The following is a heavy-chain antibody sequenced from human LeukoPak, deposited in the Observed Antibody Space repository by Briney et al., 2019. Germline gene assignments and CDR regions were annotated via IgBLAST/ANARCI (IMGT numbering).Heavy chain of an antibody. CDR1: GGSISSGGYY. Sequence: PSETLSPTCTVSGGSISSGGYYWSWIRQHPGKGLEWIGYIYYSGSTYYNPSLKSRVTISVDTSKNQFSLKLSSVTAADTAVYYCARAPKGRYCSSTSCYPRWFDPWGQGTLVTVSS. CDR2: IYYSGST. D-gene: IGHD2-2*01. J-gene: IGHJ5*02. CDR3: ARAPKGRYCSSTSCYPRWFDP. V-gene: IGHV4-31*03.